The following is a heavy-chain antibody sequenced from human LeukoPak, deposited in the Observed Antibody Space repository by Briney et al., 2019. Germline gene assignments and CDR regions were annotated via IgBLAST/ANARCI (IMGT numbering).Heavy chain of an antibody. J-gene: IGHJ3*02. CDR1: GGSISGYY. CDR2: IFYSGTT. D-gene: IGHD1-26*01. Sequence: SETLSLTCTVSGGSISGYYWGWIRQPPGKGLEYIGFIFYSGTTNYNPSLKSRVTISIDTSKNQFSLKLSSVTAADTAVYYCARFLRGATNALEIWGQGTMVTVSS. CDR3: ARFLRGATNALEI. V-gene: IGHV4-59*01.